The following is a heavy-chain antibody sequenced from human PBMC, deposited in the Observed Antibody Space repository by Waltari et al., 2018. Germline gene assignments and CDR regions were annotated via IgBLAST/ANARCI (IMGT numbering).Heavy chain of an antibody. Sequence: QVQLQQWGAGLLKPSETLSPTCAVYGGSFSGYYWSWIRQPPGKGLEWIGEINHSGSTNYNPSLKSRVTISVDTSKNQFSLKLSSVTAADTAVYYCASGCSGGSCYALDYWGQGTLVTVSS. J-gene: IGHJ4*02. CDR2: INHSGST. D-gene: IGHD2-15*01. V-gene: IGHV4-34*01. CDR1: GGSFSGYY. CDR3: ASGCSGGSCYALDY.